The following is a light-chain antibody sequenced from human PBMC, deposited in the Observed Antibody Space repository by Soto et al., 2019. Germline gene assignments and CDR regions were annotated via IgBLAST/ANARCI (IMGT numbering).Light chain of an antibody. CDR2: LNCDGSH. CDR3: QTWDTGIVV. Sequence: QPVLTQSPSASASLGTSVTLTCTLSSGHSTYAIAWHPPQPETGPRYLMKLNCDGSHSKGDGIPDRFSGSSSGAERYLTISSLQSEDEADYDCQTWDTGIVVFGGGTKRTGL. CDR1: SGHSTYA. V-gene: IGLV4-69*01. J-gene: IGLJ2*01.